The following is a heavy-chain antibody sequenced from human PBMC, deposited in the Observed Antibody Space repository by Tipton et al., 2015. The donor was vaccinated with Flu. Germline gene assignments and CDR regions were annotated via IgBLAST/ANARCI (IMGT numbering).Heavy chain of an antibody. D-gene: IGHD2-15*01. CDR2: ISTSGST. V-gene: IGHV4-4*07. CDR1: GGSISTSY. CDR3: ARGLGVVVAVAFDI. Sequence: TLSLTCTVSGGSISTSYWSWIRQPAGKGQEWIGRISTSGSTNYNASLESRVTLSRDTSKNQFSLKLSSVTAADTAVYYCARGLGVVVAVAFDIWGPRDNDHRLF. J-gene: IGHJ3*02.